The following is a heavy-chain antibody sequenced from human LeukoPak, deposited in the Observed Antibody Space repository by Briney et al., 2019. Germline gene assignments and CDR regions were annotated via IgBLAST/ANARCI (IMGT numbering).Heavy chain of an antibody. CDR2: INTNTGNP. J-gene: IGHJ4*02. V-gene: IGHV7-4-1*02. Sequence: ASVKVSCKASGYTFTSYAMNWVRQAPGQGLEWMGWINTNTGNPTYAQGFTGRFVFSLDTSVSTAYLQISSLKAEDTAVYYCARGPPKGGGYDSNQKTTIESNPFDYWGQGTLVTVSS. CDR3: ARGPPKGGGYDSNQKTTIESNPFDY. D-gene: IGHD5-12*01. CDR1: GYTFTSYA.